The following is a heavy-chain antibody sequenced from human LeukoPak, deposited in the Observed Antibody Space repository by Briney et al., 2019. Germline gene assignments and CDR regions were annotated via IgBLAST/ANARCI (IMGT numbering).Heavy chain of an antibody. Sequence: PSETLSLTCAVYGGSFSGYYWSWIRQPPGKGLEWIGEINHSGSTNYNPSLKSRVTISVDTSKNQFSLKLSSVTAADTAVYYCARRGRPRYCSSTSCYPPWFDPWGQGTLVTVSS. D-gene: IGHD2-2*01. CDR2: INHSGST. CDR3: ARRGRPRYCSSTSCYPPWFDP. J-gene: IGHJ5*02. CDR1: GGSFSGYY. V-gene: IGHV4-34*01.